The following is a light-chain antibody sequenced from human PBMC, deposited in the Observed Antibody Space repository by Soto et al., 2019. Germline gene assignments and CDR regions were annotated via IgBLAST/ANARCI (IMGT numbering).Light chain of an antibody. Sequence: EIVLTQSPGTLSLSPGERATLSCRASQSVSSSYLAWYQQKPGQAPRLLIYGTSNRATGIPDRFSGSASGTDFTLTISRLEPEDFAVYYCQQYGSLITFGGGTKVEIK. CDR2: GTS. CDR1: QSVSSSY. J-gene: IGKJ4*01. V-gene: IGKV3-20*01. CDR3: QQYGSLIT.